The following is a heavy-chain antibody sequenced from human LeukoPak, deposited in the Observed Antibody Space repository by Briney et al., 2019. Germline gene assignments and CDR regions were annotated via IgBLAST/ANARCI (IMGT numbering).Heavy chain of an antibody. CDR3: AGNWRDGKNPLDH. CDR1: GFTFTSYV. Sequence: GGSLRPSCAASGFTFTSYVMSWVRQAPGKGLEWVSTITGSADITYYADSVKGRFTISRDNSKNTLYLQMNSLRAEDTAVYYCAGNWRDGKNPLDHWGQGTLVTVSS. V-gene: IGHV3-23*01. D-gene: IGHD1-14*01. J-gene: IGHJ4*02. CDR2: ITGSADIT.